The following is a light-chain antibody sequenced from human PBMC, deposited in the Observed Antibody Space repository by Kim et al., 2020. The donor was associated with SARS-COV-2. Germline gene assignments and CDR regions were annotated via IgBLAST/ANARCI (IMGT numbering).Light chain of an antibody. CDR1: HDIRNF. V-gene: IGKV1-33*01. J-gene: IGKJ5*01. CDR2: DAS. CDR3: HQYTGLPT. Sequence: SASLGDRVTITCPASHDIRNFLNWYQLNPGKAPKLLIYDASNLEAGVPSRFTGRGSETDFTFTLTSLHPEHIATYYCHQYTGLPTSGQGTRLDI.